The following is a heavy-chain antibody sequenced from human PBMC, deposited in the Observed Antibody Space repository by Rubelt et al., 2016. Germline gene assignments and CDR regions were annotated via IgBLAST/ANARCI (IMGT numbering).Heavy chain of an antibody. J-gene: IGHJ6*02. Sequence: GEGLVQPGGSLKLSCAASGFTFSGSAMHWVRQASGKGLEWVGRIKSKADNYATAFAASVEGRFTISRDDSKNTAYLQMNSLKTEDTAVYYCTRLRYISSWDGMDVWGQGTTVTVSS. D-gene: IGHD6-13*01. CDR2: IKSKADNYAT. CDR1: GFTFSGSA. V-gene: IGHV3-73*01. CDR3: TRLRYISSWDGMDV.